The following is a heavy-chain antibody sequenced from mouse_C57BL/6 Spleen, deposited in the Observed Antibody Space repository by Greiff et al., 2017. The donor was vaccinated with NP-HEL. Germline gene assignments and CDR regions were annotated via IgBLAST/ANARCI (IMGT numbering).Heavy chain of an antibody. CDR1: GFTFSSYA. CDR3: ARESWYYAMDY. CDR2: ISDGGSYT. V-gene: IGHV5-4*01. Sequence: EVQRVESGGGLVKPGGSLKLSCAASGFTFSSYAMSWVRQTPEKRLEWVATISDGGSYTYYPDNVKGRFTISRDNAKNNLYLQMSHLKSEDTAMYYCARESWYYAMDYWGQGTSVTVSS. J-gene: IGHJ4*01.